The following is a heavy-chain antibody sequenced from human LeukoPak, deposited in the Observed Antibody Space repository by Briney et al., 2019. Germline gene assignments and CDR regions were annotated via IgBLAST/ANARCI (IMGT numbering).Heavy chain of an antibody. Sequence: SVKVSCKASGGTLSSYAISWVRQAPGQGLEWMGGIIPIFGTANYAQKFQGRVTITADKSTSTAYMELSSLRSEGTAVYYCARAAGYCSSTSCYGGDAFDIWGQGTMVTVSS. V-gene: IGHV1-69*06. CDR2: IIPIFGTA. CDR1: GGTLSSYA. D-gene: IGHD2-2*01. CDR3: ARAAGYCSSTSCYGGDAFDI. J-gene: IGHJ3*02.